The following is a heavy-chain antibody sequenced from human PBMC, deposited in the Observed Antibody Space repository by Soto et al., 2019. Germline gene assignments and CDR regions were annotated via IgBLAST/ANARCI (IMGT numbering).Heavy chain of an antibody. D-gene: IGHD3-10*01. CDR2: INAANGDI. Sequence: QVQLVQSGAEVKKPGASVKVSCRASGYTFTAYPLHWVRQAPGQRLEWMGWINAANGDIGYSREFQGRVTITRDTSARTVYMEVSSLTSEDTAVYYCAKKDYYAEGVYHFDHWGQGTLVTVSS. V-gene: IGHV1-3*01. CDR1: GYTFTAYP. J-gene: IGHJ4*02. CDR3: AKKDYYAEGVYHFDH.